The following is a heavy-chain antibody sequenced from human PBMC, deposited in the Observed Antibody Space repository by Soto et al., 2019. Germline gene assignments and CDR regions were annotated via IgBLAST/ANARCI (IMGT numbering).Heavy chain of an antibody. J-gene: IGHJ4*02. Sequence: EAQLVESGGGLVQPGGSLRLSCAASGFTFSRYSMNWVRQAPGKGLEWVSYISSSSSTIYYADSVKGRFTISRDNAKNSLYLQMNSLRAEDTAVYYCARIGRLRWGDYWGQGTLVTVSS. CDR2: ISSSSSTI. V-gene: IGHV3-48*01. CDR1: GFTFSRYS. D-gene: IGHD4-17*01. CDR3: ARIGRLRWGDY.